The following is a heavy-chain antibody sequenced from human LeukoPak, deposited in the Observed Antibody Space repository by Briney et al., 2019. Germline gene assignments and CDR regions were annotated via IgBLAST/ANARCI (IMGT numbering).Heavy chain of an antibody. CDR3: ARHPIVVIPVAILGYFDS. V-gene: IGHV4-39*01. CDR1: GGSFGSGSSF. Sequence: SETLSLTSTVSGGSFGSGSSFWGWVRLSPREGLQWLGSIYYTGSSYYNPSLNSRVTISVDMSKNQLSLKLSSVTAADTAVYYCARHPIVVIPVAILGYFDSWGQGSLVTVSS. CDR2: IYYTGSS. J-gene: IGHJ4*02. D-gene: IGHD2-2*01.